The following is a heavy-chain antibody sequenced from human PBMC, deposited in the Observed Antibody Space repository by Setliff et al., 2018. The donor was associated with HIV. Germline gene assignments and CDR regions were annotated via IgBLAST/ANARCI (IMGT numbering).Heavy chain of an antibody. Sequence: GGSLRLSCVASGFTFSDIGMAWVRQAPGKGLEWVAFIRYDGSNQYYADSVKGRFTISRDNSKNTLYLQMNSLRAEDTAVYYCAKCGGVTCYSASWYFDYWGQGTLVTVSS. CDR1: GFTFSDIG. CDR2: IRYDGSNQ. D-gene: IGHD2-15*01. CDR3: AKCGGVTCYSASWYFDY. V-gene: IGHV3-30*02. J-gene: IGHJ4*02.